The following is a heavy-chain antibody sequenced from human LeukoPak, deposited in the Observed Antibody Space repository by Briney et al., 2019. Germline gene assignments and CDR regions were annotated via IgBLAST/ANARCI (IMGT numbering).Heavy chain of an antibody. Sequence: GGSLRLSCAASGFTFSSYEMTWVRQAPGKGLEWVSYISSSGSTIYYADSVKGRFTISRDNAKSSLYLQMNSLRAEDTAVYYCARCPATGDHIDYWGQGTLVTVSS. D-gene: IGHD7-27*01. CDR3: ARCPATGDHIDY. CDR2: ISSSGSTI. V-gene: IGHV3-48*03. CDR1: GFTFSSYE. J-gene: IGHJ4*02.